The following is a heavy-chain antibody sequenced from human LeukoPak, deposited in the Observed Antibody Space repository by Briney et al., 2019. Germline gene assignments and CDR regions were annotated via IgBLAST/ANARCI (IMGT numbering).Heavy chain of an antibody. J-gene: IGHJ4*02. V-gene: IGHV4-59*08. Sequence: SETLTLTCTVSGGSISSYYWSWIRQPPGKGLEWIGYIYYSGSTNYNPSLKSRVTISVDTSKNQFSLKLSSVTAADTAVYYCARHGSSWYEKDYFDYWGQGTLVTVSS. CDR3: ARHGSSWYEKDYFDY. CDR1: GGSISSYY. D-gene: IGHD6-13*01. CDR2: IYYSGST.